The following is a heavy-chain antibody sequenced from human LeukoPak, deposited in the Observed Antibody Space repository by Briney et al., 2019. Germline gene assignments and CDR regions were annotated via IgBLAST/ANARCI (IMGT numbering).Heavy chain of an antibody. J-gene: IGHJ6*03. Sequence: PSETLSLTCTVSGGSISSSSYYWSWIRQPPGKGLEWIGEINHSGSTNYNPSLKSRVTISVDTSKNQFSLKLSSVTAADTAVYYCARGTRWLQSIYYMDVWGKGTTVTVSS. V-gene: IGHV4-39*07. CDR1: GGSISSSSYY. CDR2: INHSGST. D-gene: IGHD5-24*01. CDR3: ARGTRWLQSIYYMDV.